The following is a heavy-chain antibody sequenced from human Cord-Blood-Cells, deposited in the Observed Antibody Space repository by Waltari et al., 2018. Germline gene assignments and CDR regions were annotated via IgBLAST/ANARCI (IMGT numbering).Heavy chain of an antibody. CDR3: ARGGLGITPSNWYFDL. Sequence: QVQLQQSGPGLVKPSQTLPLTCPIYGDRVSRNSAAWNWLRRSPSRGLEWLGRTYYRSKWYNDYAVSVKSRITINPDTSKNQFSLQLNSVTPEDTAVYYCARGGLGITPSNWYFDLWGRGTLVTVSS. CDR2: TYYRSKWYN. D-gene: IGHD7-27*01. CDR1: GDRVSRNSAA. V-gene: IGHV6-1*01. J-gene: IGHJ2*01.